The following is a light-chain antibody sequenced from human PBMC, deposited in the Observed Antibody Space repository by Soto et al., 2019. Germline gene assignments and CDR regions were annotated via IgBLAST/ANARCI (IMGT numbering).Light chain of an antibody. CDR1: SSNVGAGYD. CDR3: QSFDSSMSSFV. V-gene: IGLV1-40*01. Sequence: QSVLTQPPSVSGAPGQRVTISCTGSSSNVGAGYDVHWYHQLPGAAPKLLIFASDNRPSGVPDRFSGSKSGTSASLAITGLQADDEADYYCQSFDSSMSSFVFGGGTKVTVL. CDR2: ASD. J-gene: IGLJ3*02.